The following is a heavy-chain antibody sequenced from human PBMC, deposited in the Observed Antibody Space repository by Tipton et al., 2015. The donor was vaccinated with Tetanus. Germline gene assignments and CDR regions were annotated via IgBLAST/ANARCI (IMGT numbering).Heavy chain of an antibody. Sequence: TLSLTCVVYGGSFSDYYWSWIRQPPGEGMEWIGRIYIRGKNYYNPPLKSRITMSVDASKNQFSLKLSSVTAADTAVYYCARGGGTVGSIPLYSWLDPWGQGTLVTVSS. D-gene: IGHD1-26*01. CDR3: ARGGGTVGSIPLYSWLDP. J-gene: IGHJ5*02. CDR2: IYIRGKN. V-gene: IGHV4-59*10. CDR1: GGSFSDYY.